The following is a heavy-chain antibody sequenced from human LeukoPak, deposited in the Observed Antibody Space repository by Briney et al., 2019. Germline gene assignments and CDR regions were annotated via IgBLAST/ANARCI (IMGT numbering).Heavy chain of an antibody. D-gene: IGHD6-19*01. J-gene: IGHJ4*01. V-gene: IGHV1-2*02. CDR2: ISPDSGGT. CDR1: GYTFTVYY. CDR3: ASGYKDSSGWGRVDY. Sequence: GASVKVSCKASGYTFTVYYMHWVRQAPGQGLEWMGWISPDSGGTNYAQKFQGRVTMTRDTSISTAYMELSSLTSDDTAVYYCASGYKDSSGWGRVDYWGHGTLVTVSS.